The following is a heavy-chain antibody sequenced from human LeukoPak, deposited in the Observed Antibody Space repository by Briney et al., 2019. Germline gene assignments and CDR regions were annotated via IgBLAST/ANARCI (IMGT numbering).Heavy chain of an antibody. CDR2: IYYSGST. CDR1: GGSISSGDYY. D-gene: IGHD2-2*02. Sequence: PSETLSLTCTVSGGSISSGDYYWSWIRQPPGKGLEWIGYIYYSGSTYYNPSLKSRVTISVDTSKNQFSLKLSSVTAADTAVYYCARAVVVPAAILGYFDYWGQGTLVTVSS. CDR3: ARAVVVPAAILGYFDY. V-gene: IGHV4-30-4*01. J-gene: IGHJ4*02.